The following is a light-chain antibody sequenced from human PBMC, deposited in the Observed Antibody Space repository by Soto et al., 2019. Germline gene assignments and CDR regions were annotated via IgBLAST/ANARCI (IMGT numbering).Light chain of an antibody. Sequence: EIVLTQSPDTLALSPGERATLSCRASQSVTSNYLAWYQQKPGQAPSLLLFGISSRATGIPDRFSGSGSGTDFTLTIARLEPEDFAVYSFQQYGSSYAFGQGTKLEIK. CDR1: QSVTSNY. CDR3: QQYGSSYA. CDR2: GIS. J-gene: IGKJ2*01. V-gene: IGKV3-20*01.